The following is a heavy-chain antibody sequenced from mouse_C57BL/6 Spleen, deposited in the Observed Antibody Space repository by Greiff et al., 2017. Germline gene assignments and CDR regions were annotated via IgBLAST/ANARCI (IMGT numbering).Heavy chain of an antibody. J-gene: IGHJ2*01. CDR1: GYTFTSYW. V-gene: IGHV1-69*01. CDR2: IDPSDSYT. CDR3: ARSNWDY. Sequence: QVQLQQPGAELVMPGASVKLSCKASGYTFTSYWMHWVKQRPGQGLEWIGEIDPSDSYTNYNQKFKGKSTLTVYKSSSTAYMQLSSLTSEDSAVYYCARSNWDYWGQGTTLTVSS. D-gene: IGHD4-1*01.